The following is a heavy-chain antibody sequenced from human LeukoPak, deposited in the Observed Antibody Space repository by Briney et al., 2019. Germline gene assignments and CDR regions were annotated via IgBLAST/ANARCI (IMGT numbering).Heavy chain of an antibody. CDR3: ARAGYGDYYYGMDV. D-gene: IGHD4-17*01. J-gene: IGHJ6*02. Sequence: ASVKVSCQASGYTFNSYYMHWVRQAPGPGLEWIGIINPSGGSTSYAQKFQGRVTMTRDTSTSTVYMELSSLRSEDTAVYYCARAGYGDYYYGMDVWGQGTTVTVSS. CDR2: INPSGGST. CDR1: GYTFNSYY. V-gene: IGHV1-46*02.